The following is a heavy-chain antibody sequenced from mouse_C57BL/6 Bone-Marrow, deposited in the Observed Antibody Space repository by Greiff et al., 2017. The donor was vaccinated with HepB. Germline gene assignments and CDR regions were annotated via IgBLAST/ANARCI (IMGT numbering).Heavy chain of an antibody. Sequence: VHLVESGAELARPGASVKLSCKASGYTFTSYGISWVKQRTGQGLEWIGESYPRSGNTYYNEKFKGKATLTADKSSSTAYMELRSLTSEDSAVYFCAKLLYWYFDVWGTGTTVTVSS. CDR2: SYPRSGNT. V-gene: IGHV1-81*01. CDR3: AKLLYWYFDV. J-gene: IGHJ1*03. D-gene: IGHD1-1*01. CDR1: GYTFTSYG.